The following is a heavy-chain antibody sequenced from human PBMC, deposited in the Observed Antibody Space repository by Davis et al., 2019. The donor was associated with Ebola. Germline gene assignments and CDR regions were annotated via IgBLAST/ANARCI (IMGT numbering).Heavy chain of an antibody. Sequence: AASVKVSCKASGYTFTSYGISWVRQAPGQGLEWMGWISAYNGNTNYAQKFQGRVTMTRDTSTNTLYMELSSLTSGDTAVYYCVRDLRGWGDFDYWGQGTLVTVSS. CDR1: GYTFTSYG. CDR2: ISAYNGNT. CDR3: VRDLRGWGDFDY. V-gene: IGHV1-18*01. J-gene: IGHJ4*02. D-gene: IGHD3-10*01.